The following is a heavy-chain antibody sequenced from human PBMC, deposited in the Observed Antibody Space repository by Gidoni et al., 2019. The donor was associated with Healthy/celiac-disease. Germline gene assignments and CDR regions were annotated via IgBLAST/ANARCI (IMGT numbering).Heavy chain of an antibody. CDR3: AKERRGYSYVPYFDY. J-gene: IGHJ4*02. V-gene: IGHV3-43*01. CDR2: ISWDGGST. CDR1: GFTFNDYT. D-gene: IGHD5-18*01. Sequence: EVQLVESGGVVVQPGGSLRLSCAASGFTFNDYTMHWVRQAPGKGLEWVSLISWDGGSTYYADSVKGRFTISRDNSKNSLYLQMNSLRTEDTALYYCAKERRGYSYVPYFDYWGQGTLVTVSS.